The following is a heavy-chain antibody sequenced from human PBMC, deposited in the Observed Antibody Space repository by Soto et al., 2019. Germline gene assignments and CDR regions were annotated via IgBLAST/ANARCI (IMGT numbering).Heavy chain of an antibody. D-gene: IGHD4-17*01. CDR1: GYTFTIYY. J-gene: IGHJ4*02. CDR2: INPSGGGT. Sequence: QVQLVQSGTEVKEPGASVKVSCKASGYTFTIYYMHWVRQAPGHGLEWMGIINPSGGGTTYAQKFQGRVTMTSDTSTSTVYMERSSLRSEDTAVYYCARGSLTTVTSPIDYWGQGTLVTVSS. CDR3: ARGSLTTVTSPIDY. V-gene: IGHV1-46*03.